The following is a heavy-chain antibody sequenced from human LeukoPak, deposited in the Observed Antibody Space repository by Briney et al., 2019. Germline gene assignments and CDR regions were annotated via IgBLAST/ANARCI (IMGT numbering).Heavy chain of an antibody. CDR1: GFTFSSYA. CDR3: ARDPHTIFGVVTPDAFDI. CDR2: ISYDGSNK. Sequence: GRSLRLSCAASGFTFSSYAMHWVRQAPGKGLEWVAVISYDGSNKYYADSVKGRFTISRDNSKTTLHLQMNSLRAEDTAVYYCARDPHTIFGVVTPDAFDIWGQGTMVTVSS. V-gene: IGHV3-30-3*01. D-gene: IGHD3-3*01. J-gene: IGHJ3*02.